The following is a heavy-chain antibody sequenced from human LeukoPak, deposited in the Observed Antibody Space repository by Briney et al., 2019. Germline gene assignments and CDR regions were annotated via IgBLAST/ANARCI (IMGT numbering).Heavy chain of an antibody. CDR2: LNSDGSSI. Sequence: GGSLRLSCAASGFTFSSSWMHWVRQVPGKGLVWVSRLNSDGSSINYAESVKGRFTISRDNAENKLYVQMNSLRVEDTAVYYCARGVAGTLDYWGQGTLVTVSS. V-gene: IGHV3-74*01. CDR1: GFTFSSSW. CDR3: ARGVAGTLDY. J-gene: IGHJ4*02. D-gene: IGHD6-19*01.